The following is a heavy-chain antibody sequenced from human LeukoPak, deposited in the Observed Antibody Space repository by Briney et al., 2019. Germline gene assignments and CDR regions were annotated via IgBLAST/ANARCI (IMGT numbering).Heavy chain of an antibody. V-gene: IGHV4-61*02. J-gene: IGHJ3*02. CDR3: ARGIGGVAVAEDAFDI. Sequence: PSETLSLTCTVSGVSISSGNYYWNWIRQPAGKELEWIGRIYSSGSMHYNPSLESRVTISVDTSKNQFALKLSSVTAADTAVYYCARGIGGVAVAEDAFDIWGQGTTVTVSS. D-gene: IGHD6-19*01. CDR1: GVSISSGNYY. CDR2: IYSSGSM.